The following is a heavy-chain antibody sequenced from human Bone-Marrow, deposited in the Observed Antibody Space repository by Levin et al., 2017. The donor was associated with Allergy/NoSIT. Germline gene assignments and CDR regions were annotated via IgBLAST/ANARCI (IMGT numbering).Heavy chain of an antibody. CDR1: GGSISSGDYY. J-gene: IGHJ4*02. CDR2: SYHSGST. Sequence: KASETLSLTCSVSGGSISSGDYYWSWIRQPPGKGLEWIGYSYHSGSTFYTLPLRSRVTISIDTSKNQFSLKLRSVTAADTAVYYCAGLTSAAAISYFQLWGQGSLVTVSS. D-gene: IGHD2-2*01. V-gene: IGHV4-30-4*01. CDR3: AGLTSAAAISYFQL.